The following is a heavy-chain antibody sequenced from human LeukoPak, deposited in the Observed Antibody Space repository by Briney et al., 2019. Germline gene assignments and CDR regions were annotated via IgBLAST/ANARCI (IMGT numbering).Heavy chain of an antibody. J-gene: IGHJ4*02. CDR1: GGSFSGYY. CDR3: ARVYCSSTSCHYYFDY. D-gene: IGHD2-2*01. Sequence: SETLSLTCAVYGGSFSGYYWSWIRQTPGKGLEWIGEINHSGSTNYKPSLKSRVTISVDTSKSQLSLKLSSVTAADTAVYYWARVYCSSTSCHYYFDYWGQGTLVTVSS. V-gene: IGHV4-34*01. CDR2: INHSGST.